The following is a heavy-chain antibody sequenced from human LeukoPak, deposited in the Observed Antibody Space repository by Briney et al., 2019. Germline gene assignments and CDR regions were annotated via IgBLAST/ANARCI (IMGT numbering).Heavy chain of an antibody. V-gene: IGHV3-21*01. CDR3: ARRSAAGIDAFDI. J-gene: IGHJ3*02. Sequence: GGSLRLSCAASGFTFSSYSMNWVRQAQGKGLEWVSSISSSSSYIYYADSVKGRFTISRDNAKNSLYLQMNSLRAEDTAVYYCARRSAAGIDAFDIWGKGTTVTVSS. CDR1: GFTFSSYS. D-gene: IGHD6-13*01. CDR2: ISSSSSYI.